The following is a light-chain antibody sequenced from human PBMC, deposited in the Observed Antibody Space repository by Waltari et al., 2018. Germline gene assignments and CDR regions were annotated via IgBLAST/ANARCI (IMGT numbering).Light chain of an antibody. CDR1: QSVGRS. J-gene: IGKJ1*01. CDR2: ATS. Sequence: EIVLTQSPGTLSLSPGERATLACRASQSVGRSLAWYQQKRGRAPSLLIYATSTRATGIPDRFSGSGSGTDFSLTISRLEPEDFAVYYCQHYVRLPVTFGLGTKVEIK. CDR3: QHYVRLPVT. V-gene: IGKV3-20*01.